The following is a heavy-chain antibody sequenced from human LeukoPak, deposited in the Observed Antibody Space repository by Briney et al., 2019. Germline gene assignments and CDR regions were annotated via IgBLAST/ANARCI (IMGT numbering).Heavy chain of an antibody. J-gene: IGHJ4*02. V-gene: IGHV3-74*01. Sequence: GGSLRLSCAASGFTFSSYSMNWVRQAPGKGLVGVSRINSDGRITSYADSVKGRFTISRDNAKNSLYLQMNSLRAEDTAVYYCARTGNGLLLPRYYFDYWGQGTLVTVSS. CDR2: INSDGRIT. CDR1: GFTFSSYS. D-gene: IGHD1-1*01. CDR3: ARTGNGLLLPRYYFDY.